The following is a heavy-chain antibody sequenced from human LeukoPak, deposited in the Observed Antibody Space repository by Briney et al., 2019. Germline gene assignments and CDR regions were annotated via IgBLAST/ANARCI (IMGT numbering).Heavy chain of an antibody. Sequence: PGGSLRLSCVASGLTFNTYAIHWVRQAPGKGLEWVAVISYDGSNEYYEDSVKGRFTISRDNSKNTLYLQMNSLRAEDMAVYYCAREEWYYFDYWGQGTLVTVSS. V-gene: IGHV3-30-3*01. J-gene: IGHJ4*02. D-gene: IGHD3-3*01. CDR2: ISYDGSNE. CDR1: GLTFNTYA. CDR3: AREEWYYFDY.